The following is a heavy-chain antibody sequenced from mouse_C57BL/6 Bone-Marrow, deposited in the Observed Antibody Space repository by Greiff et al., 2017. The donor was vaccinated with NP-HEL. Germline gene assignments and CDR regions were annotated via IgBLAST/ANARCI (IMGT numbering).Heavy chain of an antibody. D-gene: IGHD2-2*01. CDR3: ARWLQRGY. CDR1: GYTFTSYT. J-gene: IGHJ2*01. V-gene: IGHV1-4*01. Sequence: VQLQQSGAELARPGASVKMSCKASGYTFTSYTMHWVKQRPGQGLEWIGNINPSSGYTKYNQKFKDKATLTADKSSSTAYMQQSSLTSEDSAVYYCARWLQRGYWGQGTTLTVSS. CDR2: INPSSGYT.